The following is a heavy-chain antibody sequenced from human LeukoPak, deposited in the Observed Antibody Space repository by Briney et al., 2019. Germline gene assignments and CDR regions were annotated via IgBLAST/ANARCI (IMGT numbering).Heavy chain of an antibody. CDR1: GGTFSSYA. CDR3: ARAGATWPDRDYGMDV. Sequence: SVKVSCKASGGTFSSYAISWVRQAPGQGLGWMGRIIPILGIANYAQKFQGRVTITADKSTSTAYMELSSLRSEDTAVYYCARAGATWPDRDYGMDVWGQGTTVTVSS. CDR2: IIPILGIA. J-gene: IGHJ6*02. V-gene: IGHV1-69*04. D-gene: IGHD1-26*01.